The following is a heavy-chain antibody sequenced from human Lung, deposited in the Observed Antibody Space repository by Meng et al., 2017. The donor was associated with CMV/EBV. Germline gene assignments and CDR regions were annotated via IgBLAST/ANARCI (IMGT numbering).Heavy chain of an antibody. CDR3: ARDAYFNTWYPNWFDP. Sequence: ASXXVSXKSYGYAFSNYGVTWVRQAPGQGPKWMGWISGYNGNTKYAQKFQGRVTMTADTSTSTVYMELRSLTSDDTAVYYCARDAYFNTWYPNWFDPWGQGXLVTVSS. D-gene: IGHD6-13*01. V-gene: IGHV1-18*01. CDR2: ISGYNGNT. CDR1: GYAFSNYG. J-gene: IGHJ5*02.